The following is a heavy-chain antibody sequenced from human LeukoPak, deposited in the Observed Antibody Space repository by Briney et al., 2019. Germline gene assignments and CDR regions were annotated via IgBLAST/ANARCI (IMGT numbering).Heavy chain of an antibody. D-gene: IGHD6-13*01. Sequence: GGSLRLSCAASGFTFSSYAMSWVRQAPGKGLEWVSGISGSGGSIYYADSVKGRFTISRDNSKNTLYLQMNSLRAEDTAVYYCAKDLGAAAGPYYFDYWGQGTLVTVSS. CDR1: GFTFSSYA. J-gene: IGHJ4*02. CDR3: AKDLGAAAGPYYFDY. CDR2: ISGSGGSI. V-gene: IGHV3-23*01.